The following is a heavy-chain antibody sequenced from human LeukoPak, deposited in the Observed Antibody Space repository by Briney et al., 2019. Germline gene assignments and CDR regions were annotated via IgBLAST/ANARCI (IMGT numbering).Heavy chain of an antibody. CDR2: IKSKTDGGTT. CDR3: TTHREDCGGDCYSGGIDY. CDR1: GFTFSNAW. V-gene: IGHV3-15*01. Sequence: PGGSLRLSCAASGFTFSNAWMSWVRQAPGKGLEWVGRIKSKTDGGTTDYAAPVKGRFTISRDDSKNTLYLQMKSLKTEDTAVYYCTTHREDCGGDCYSGGIDYWGQGTLVTVSS. D-gene: IGHD2-21*01. J-gene: IGHJ4*02.